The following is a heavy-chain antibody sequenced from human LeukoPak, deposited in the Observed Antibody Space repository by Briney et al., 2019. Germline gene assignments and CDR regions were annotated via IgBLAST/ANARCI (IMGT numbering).Heavy chain of an antibody. CDR3: ATSRDGYNYNFDY. J-gene: IGHJ4*02. Sequence: PGRSLRLSWAASGFTFSSYAMHWVRQAPAKGLEWVAVISYDGSNKYYADSVKGRFTISRDNSKNTLYLQMNSLRAEDTAVYYCATSRDGYNYNFDYWGQGTLVTVSS. V-gene: IGHV3-30-3*01. CDR1: GFTFSSYA. D-gene: IGHD5-24*01. CDR2: ISYDGSNK.